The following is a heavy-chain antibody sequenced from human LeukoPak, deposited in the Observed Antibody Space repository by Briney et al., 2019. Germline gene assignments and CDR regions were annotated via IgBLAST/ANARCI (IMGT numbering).Heavy chain of an antibody. D-gene: IGHD6-19*01. CDR3: ARGSGWLNAFDI. CDR1: GFTFSIYA. CDR2: IRSSGNFI. V-gene: IGHV3-21*01. J-gene: IGHJ3*02. Sequence: GGSLRLSCAASGFTFSIYAMNWVRQAPGKGLEWVSSIRSSGNFIYYADSVRGRFTISRDNAKNSLYLQMNSLRADDTALYYCARGSGWLNAFDIWGQGTMATVSS.